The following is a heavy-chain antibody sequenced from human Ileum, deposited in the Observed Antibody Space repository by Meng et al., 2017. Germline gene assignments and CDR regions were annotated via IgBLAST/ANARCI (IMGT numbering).Heavy chain of an antibody. D-gene: IGHD1-7*01. J-gene: IGHJ4*02. CDR1: GGTFSSYA. V-gene: IGHV1-69*06. CDR2: IIPIFGTA. Sequence: SVKVSCNASGGTFSSYAISWVRQAPGQGLEWMGGIIPIFGTANYAQKFQGRVTITADKSTSTAYMELSSLRSEDTAVYYCARGRYNWNYSGYFDYWGQGTLVTVSS. CDR3: ARGRYNWNYSGYFDY.